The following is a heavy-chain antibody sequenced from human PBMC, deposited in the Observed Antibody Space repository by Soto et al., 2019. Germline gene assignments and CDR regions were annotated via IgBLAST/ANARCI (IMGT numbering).Heavy chain of an antibody. Sequence: QVQRVQSGAEVKKPGASVKVSCKASGYTFTSYGISWVRQAPGQGLEWMGWISAYNGNTNYAQKLQGRVTMTTDTYTSTAYMELRSLRSDDTAVYYCARDYSSGWYKGPNWFDPWGQGTLVTVSS. J-gene: IGHJ5*02. CDR1: GYTFTSYG. CDR2: ISAYNGNT. V-gene: IGHV1-18*01. CDR3: ARDYSSGWYKGPNWFDP. D-gene: IGHD6-19*01.